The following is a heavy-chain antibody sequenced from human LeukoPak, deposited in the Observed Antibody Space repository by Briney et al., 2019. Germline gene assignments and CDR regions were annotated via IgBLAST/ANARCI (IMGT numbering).Heavy chain of an antibody. CDR1: GGSFSGYY. CDR2: INHSGST. J-gene: IGHJ4*02. Sequence: SETLSLTCAVYGGSFSGYYWSWIRQPPGKGLEWIGEINHSGSTNYNPSRESRVTISVGTSKNQFSLKLSSVTAADTAVYYCARSIDSSGYSDYWGQGTLVTVSS. D-gene: IGHD3-22*01. V-gene: IGHV4-34*01. CDR3: ARSIDSSGYSDY.